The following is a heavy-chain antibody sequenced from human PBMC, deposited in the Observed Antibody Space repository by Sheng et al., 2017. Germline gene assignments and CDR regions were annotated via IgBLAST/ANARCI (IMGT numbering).Heavy chain of an antibody. D-gene: IGHD3-22*01. Sequence: QMQLVQSGPEVKKPGTSVKVSCKASGFTFTSSAVQWVRQARGQRLEWIGWIVVGSGNTNYAQKFQERVTITRDMSTSTAYMELSSLRSEDTAVYYCAATGSSGYSSYYMDVWGKGTTVTVSS. CDR2: IVVGSGNT. J-gene: IGHJ6*03. CDR3: AATGSSGYSSYYMDV. V-gene: IGHV1-58*01. CDR1: GFTFTSSA.